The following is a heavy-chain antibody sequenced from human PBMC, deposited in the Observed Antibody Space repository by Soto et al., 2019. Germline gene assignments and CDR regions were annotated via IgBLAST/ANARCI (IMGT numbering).Heavy chain of an antibody. V-gene: IGHV3-21*01. CDR2: ISSSSSYI. Sequence: GGSLRLSCAASGFTFSSYSMNWVRQAPGKGLEWVSSISSSSSYIYYADSVKGRFTISRDNAKNSLYLQMNSLRAEDTAVYYCARAHSTDVAVPGYYGLDVWGQGTTVTVSS. D-gene: IGHD2-21*01. CDR3: ARAHSTDVAVPGYYGLDV. J-gene: IGHJ6*02. CDR1: GFTFSSYS.